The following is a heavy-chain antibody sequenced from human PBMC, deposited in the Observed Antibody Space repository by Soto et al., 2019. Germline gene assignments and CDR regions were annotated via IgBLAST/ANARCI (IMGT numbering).Heavy chain of an antibody. CDR1: GFTFSSYS. CDR2: ISSSSNYI. Sequence: GGSLRLSCAASGFTFSSYSMNWVRQAPGKGLEWVSSISSSSNYIYYADSVKGRFTVSRDNAKNSLYLQMNGLRAEDTALYYCVRDYYDSSDMDYWGQGTLVTVSS. J-gene: IGHJ4*02. D-gene: IGHD3-22*01. V-gene: IGHV3-21*01. CDR3: VRDYYDSSDMDY.